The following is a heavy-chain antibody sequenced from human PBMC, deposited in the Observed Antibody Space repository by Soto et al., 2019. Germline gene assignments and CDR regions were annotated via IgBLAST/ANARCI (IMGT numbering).Heavy chain of an antibody. J-gene: IGHJ5*02. CDR2: VSGGGKST. CDR1: GFSFSKCA. D-gene: IGHD3-22*01. Sequence: PGGSLRLSCAASGFSFSKCAMTWVRRAPGKGLEWLAAVSGGGKSTYYAASASGRFPISRDNSRNTVSLHLTNLRVDDTAVYYCSKATSFYFDNSALLFPWGQGALVTVSS. V-gene: IGHV3-23*01. CDR3: SKATSFYFDNSALLFP.